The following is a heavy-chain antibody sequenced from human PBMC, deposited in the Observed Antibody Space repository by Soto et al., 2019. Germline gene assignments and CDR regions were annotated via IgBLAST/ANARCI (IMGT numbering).Heavy chain of an antibody. Sequence: QVQLVQSGAEVKKPGASVKVSCKASGYTFTSYDINWVRQATGQGLEWMGWMNPNSGNTGYAQKFQGRVTMTRNTSISTAYMELRSLRYEDTAVYYCARGPRDDFWSGYYFPSNYYYYYMDVWGKGTTVTVSS. J-gene: IGHJ6*03. D-gene: IGHD3-3*01. V-gene: IGHV1-8*01. CDR2: MNPNSGNT. CDR3: ARGPRDDFWSGYYFPSNYYYYYMDV. CDR1: GYTFTSYD.